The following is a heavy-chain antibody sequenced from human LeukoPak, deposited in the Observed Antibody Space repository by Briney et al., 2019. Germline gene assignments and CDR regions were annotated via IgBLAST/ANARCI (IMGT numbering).Heavy chain of an antibody. J-gene: IGHJ3*02. CDR3: GRDPMSWWYGDPDAFDI. Sequence: PSETLSLTCTVSGGSISSHYWSWIRQPAGKGVEWIGRIYTGGRTNYNPSLKGRVTMSVDPSKNQFSLKLSSVTAADTAVYYCGRDPMSWWYGDPDAFDIWGQGTMVTVSS. CDR1: GGSISSHY. D-gene: IGHD2-15*01. CDR2: IYTGGRT. V-gene: IGHV4-4*07.